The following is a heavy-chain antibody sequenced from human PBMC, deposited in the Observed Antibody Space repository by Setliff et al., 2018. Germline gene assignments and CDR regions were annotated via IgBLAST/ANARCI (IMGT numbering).Heavy chain of an antibody. CDR3: ATDGPVLNGDYIS. D-gene: IGHD3-10*01. Sequence: SETLSLTCSVSGASISTTYYYWDWIRQSPEKGLEWIGTIYQNGITYYNPSVKSRVTISVDKSKNQFSLSPGSVTAADTAVYYCATDGPVLNGDYISWGQGTLVTVSS. CDR1: GASISTTYYY. CDR2: IYQNGIT. J-gene: IGHJ5*02. V-gene: IGHV4-39*07.